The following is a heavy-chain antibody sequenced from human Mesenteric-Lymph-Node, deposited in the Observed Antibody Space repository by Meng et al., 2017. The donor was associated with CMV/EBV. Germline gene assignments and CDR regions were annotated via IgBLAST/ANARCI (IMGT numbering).Heavy chain of an antibody. CDR1: GASVSSGSYY. Sequence: SETLSLTCTVSGASVSSGSYYWSWIRQPPGKGLEWIGYMSDIGRTNYNPSLKSRVTISADTSKNQLSLHLSSVTAADTAVYYCARQQLLNWFDPWGQGTLVTVSS. CDR3: ARQQLLNWFDP. CDR2: MSDIGRT. V-gene: IGHV4-61*01. D-gene: IGHD6-13*01. J-gene: IGHJ5*02.